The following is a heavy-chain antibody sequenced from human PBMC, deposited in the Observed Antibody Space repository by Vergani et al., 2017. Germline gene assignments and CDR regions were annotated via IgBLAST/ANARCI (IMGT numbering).Heavy chain of an antibody. CDR1: GFTFSNAW. CDR3: TTDFGPYCSSTSCYKARRGHDY. V-gene: IGHV3-15*01. Sequence: EVQLVESGGGLVKPGGSLRLSCAASGFTFSNAWMSWVRQAPGKGLEWVGRIKSKTDGGTTDYAAPVKGRFTISRDDSKNTLYLQMNSLKTEDTAVYYCTTDFGPYCSSTSCYKARRGHDYWGQGTLVTVSS. CDR2: IKSKTDGGTT. D-gene: IGHD2-2*02. J-gene: IGHJ4*02.